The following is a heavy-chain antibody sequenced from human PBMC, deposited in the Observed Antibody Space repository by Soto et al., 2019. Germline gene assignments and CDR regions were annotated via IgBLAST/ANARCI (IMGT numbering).Heavy chain of an antibody. D-gene: IGHD3-22*01. J-gene: IGHJ4*02. V-gene: IGHV1-18*01. Sequence: ASVKVSCKASGYTFTSYCISWVRQAPGQGLEWMGWISAYNGNTNYAQKLQGRVTMTTDTSTSTAYMELRSLRSDDTAVYYCARDPYYYDSSGYYSFDYWGPGTLVTVST. CDR3: ARDPYYYDSSGYYSFDY. CDR1: GYTFTSYC. CDR2: ISAYNGNT.